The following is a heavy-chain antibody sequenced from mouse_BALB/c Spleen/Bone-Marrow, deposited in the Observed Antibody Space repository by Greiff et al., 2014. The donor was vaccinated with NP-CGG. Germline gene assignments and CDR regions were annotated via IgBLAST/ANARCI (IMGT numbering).Heavy chain of an antibody. V-gene: IGHV1S56*01. D-gene: IGHD2-14*01. Sequence: VQLVESGPELVKPGASVRISCKASGYTFTSYYIHWVKQRPGQGLEWIGWIYPGNVNTKYNEKFKGKATLTADKSSSTAYMQLSSLTSEDSAVYFCAREGGRYDFDYWGQGTTLTVSS. CDR1: GYTFTSYY. J-gene: IGHJ2*01. CDR3: AREGGRYDFDY. CDR2: IYPGNVNT.